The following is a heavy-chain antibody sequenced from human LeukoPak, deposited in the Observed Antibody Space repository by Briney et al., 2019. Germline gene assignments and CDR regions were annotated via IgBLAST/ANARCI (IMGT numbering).Heavy chain of an antibody. CDR2: ISSSSSYI. CDR3: ARVRSGYCSGTSCPHGPFDI. Sequence: PGGSLRLSCAASGFTFSSYSMNWVRQAPGKGLEWVSSISSSSSYIYYADSVKGRFTISRDNAKNSLYLQMNSLRAEDTAVYYCARVRSGYCSGTSCPHGPFDIWGQGTMVTVSS. V-gene: IGHV3-21*01. J-gene: IGHJ3*02. CDR1: GFTFSSYS. D-gene: IGHD2-2*01.